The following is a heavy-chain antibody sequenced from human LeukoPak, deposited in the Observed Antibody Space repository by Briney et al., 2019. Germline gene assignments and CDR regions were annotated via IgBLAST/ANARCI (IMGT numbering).Heavy chain of an antibody. Sequence: ASVKVSCKASGYTFTGYYMHWVQQAPGQGLEWMGWINPNSGGTNYAQKFQGRVTMTRDTSISTAYMELSRLRSDDTAVYYCARGGGYCSSTSCSLFYYYYYMDVWGKGTTVTVSS. CDR1: GYTFTGYY. D-gene: IGHD2-2*01. V-gene: IGHV1-2*02. J-gene: IGHJ6*03. CDR3: ARGGGYCSSTSCSLFYYYYYMDV. CDR2: INPNSGGT.